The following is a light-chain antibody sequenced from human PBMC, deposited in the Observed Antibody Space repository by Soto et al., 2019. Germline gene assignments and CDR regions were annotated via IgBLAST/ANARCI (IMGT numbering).Light chain of an antibody. Sequence: LSLSPGARATLSCRARQSVSSSLAWCQQKPGQAPRVLIYGASSRATGIPAGFSGSGSGTEFTLTISSRLEAEVGGCYCRQYSNCWPCAFGGGTKVDIK. CDR3: RQYSNCWPCA. V-gene: IGKV3-15*01. CDR2: GAS. CDR1: QSVSSS. J-gene: IGKJ4*02.